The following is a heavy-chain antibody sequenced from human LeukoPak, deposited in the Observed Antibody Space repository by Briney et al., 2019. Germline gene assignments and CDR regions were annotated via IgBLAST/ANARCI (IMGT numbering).Heavy chain of an antibody. CDR1: GFTFSSYV. V-gene: IGHV3-33*01. CDR2: IWYDGSNK. CDR3: ARDSIVSAYYYYMDV. D-gene: IGHD1-26*01. Sequence: GGSLRLSCAASGFTFSSYVMHWVRQAPGKGLEWVAVIWYDGSNKYYADSVKGRFTISRDNSKNTLYLQMNSLRAEDTAVYYCARDSIVSAYYYYMDVWGKGTTVTVSS. J-gene: IGHJ6*03.